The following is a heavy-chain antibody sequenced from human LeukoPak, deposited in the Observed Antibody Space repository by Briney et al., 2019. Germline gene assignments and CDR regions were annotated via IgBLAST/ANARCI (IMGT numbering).Heavy chain of an antibody. J-gene: IGHJ4*02. Sequence: SVKVSCKASGGTVCSYAISWVRQAPRQGLEWMGGGIPIFGTANYAQKFQGRVTITADESTSTAYMELSSLRSEDTAVYYCAKSAWVSTNDFDYWGQGTLVTVSS. CDR3: AKSAWVSTNDFDY. CDR2: GIPIFGTA. D-gene: IGHD2-8*01. V-gene: IGHV1-69*13. CDR1: GGTVCSYA.